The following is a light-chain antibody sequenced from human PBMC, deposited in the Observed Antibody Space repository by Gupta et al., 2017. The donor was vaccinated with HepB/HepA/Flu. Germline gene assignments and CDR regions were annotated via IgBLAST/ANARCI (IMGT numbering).Light chain of an antibody. J-gene: IGLJ2*01. CDR3: AAWDDSLDGAV. CDR1: SFNIGSNT. Sequence: QSVLTQPPSASGTPGQRVTISCSGSSFNIGSNTVHWYQHLPGTAPKIVIYNNDQRPSGVPDRFSGSKSGSSASLAISGLQSDDESYYQCAAWDDSLDGAVFGGGTKVTVL. V-gene: IGLV1-44*01. CDR2: NND.